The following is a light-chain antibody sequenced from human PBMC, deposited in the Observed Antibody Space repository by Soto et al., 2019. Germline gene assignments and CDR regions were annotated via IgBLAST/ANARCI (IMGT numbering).Light chain of an antibody. Sequence: QSVLTQPPSVSAAPGQKVTISCSGSSSNIGNNYVSWYQQLPGTAPKLLIYDNNKRPSGIPDRCSGSKSGTSATLGITGLQTGDEADYYCGTWDSSLSGVFGGGTKLT. J-gene: IGLJ2*01. CDR3: GTWDSSLSGV. CDR2: DNN. V-gene: IGLV1-51*01. CDR1: SSNIGNNY.